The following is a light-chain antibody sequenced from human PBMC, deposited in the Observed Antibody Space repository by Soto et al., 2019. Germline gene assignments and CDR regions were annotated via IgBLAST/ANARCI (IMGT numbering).Light chain of an antibody. J-gene: IGKJ4*01. CDR1: QGVGRD. CDR3: LQDYSNPLT. Sequence: AIQMTQSPSSLSAAVGDRVIITCRASQGVGRDLGWYQQKPRKAPRLLIYHASTLLSGVPARFSGCGSGTDFTLTLASLQNEDFATYFCLQDYSNPLTFGGGTKVENK. V-gene: IGKV1-6*01. CDR2: HAS.